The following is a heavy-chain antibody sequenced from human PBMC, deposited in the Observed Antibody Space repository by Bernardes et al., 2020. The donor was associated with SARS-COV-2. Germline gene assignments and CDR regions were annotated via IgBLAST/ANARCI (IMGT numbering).Heavy chain of an antibody. V-gene: IGHV3-9*01. D-gene: IGHD2-15*01. CDR3: ARDVRLLSRAVVFYNGLDV. CDR1: GFNIDDYA. Sequence: GGSLRLSCAVSGFNIDDYAMNWVRQAPGRGLEWVSGLSMRGTSVFYADSVMGRFTVSRDIGKNSLYLQMNDLGSEDTALYYCARDVRLLSRAVVFYNGLDVWGPGTTVTVSS. J-gene: IGHJ6*02. CDR2: LSMRGTSV.